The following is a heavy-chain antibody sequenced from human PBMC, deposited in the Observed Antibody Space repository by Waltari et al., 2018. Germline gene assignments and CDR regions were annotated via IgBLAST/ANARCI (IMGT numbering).Heavy chain of an antibody. V-gene: IGHV3-23*04. CDR1: GFTLNDYA. CDR2: LSGNADST. Sequence: EVQLVESGGGLVQPGGSVRLSCAASGFTLNDYAMSWVRQAPGKGLVWVSALSGNADSTNYADSVKGRFTISRDNSRNMMYLQRNGLRAEDTALYYCAAYRRMLEYWGQGTPVTVSS. J-gene: IGHJ4*02. D-gene: IGHD3-3*01. CDR3: AAYRRMLEY.